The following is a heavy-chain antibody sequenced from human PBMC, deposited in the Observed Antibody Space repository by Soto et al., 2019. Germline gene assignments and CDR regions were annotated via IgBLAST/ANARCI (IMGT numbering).Heavy chain of an antibody. J-gene: IGHJ4*02. Sequence: EVQLVQSGAEVKKPGESLQISCKGSGYSFTSYWIGWVRQMPGKGLEWMGVIYPGDSDTRYSPSFQGQVTFSADKSISTAYLQWSSLKASDTAIYYCARQIYSYGYPHFDYWGQGTLVTVSS. CDR3: ARQIYSYGYPHFDY. CDR1: GYSFTSYW. V-gene: IGHV5-51*01. D-gene: IGHD5-18*01. CDR2: IYPGDSDT.